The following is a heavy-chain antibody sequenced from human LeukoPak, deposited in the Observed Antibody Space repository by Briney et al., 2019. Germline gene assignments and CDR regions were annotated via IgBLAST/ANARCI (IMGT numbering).Heavy chain of an antibody. V-gene: IGHV1-18*01. D-gene: IGHD5-18*01. CDR2: ISPYNGNT. CDR3: ARQPRGIGNTAMVGGEYYFDY. CDR1: GYTFINYG. Sequence: GASVKVSCKASGYTFINYGISWVRQAPGQGLEWMGWISPYNGNTRYLQKLQGRVTMTTDTSTSTAYMEVSSLRSEDTAVYYCARQPRGIGNTAMVGGEYYFDYWGQGTLVTVSS. J-gene: IGHJ4*02.